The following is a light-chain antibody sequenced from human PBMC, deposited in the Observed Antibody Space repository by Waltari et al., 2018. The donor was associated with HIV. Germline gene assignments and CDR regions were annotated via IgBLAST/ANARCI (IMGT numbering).Light chain of an antibody. V-gene: IGLV1-40*01. CDR1: SSTIGAGSD. CDR2: GNS. J-gene: IGLJ1*01. CDR3: QSYDSNLSGATV. Sequence: QSVLTQPPSVSGAPGQRVTISCTGSSSTIGAGSDVHWYQHLPGTAPKVLIYGNSNRPSGVPDRFSGSKSGTSASLAITGLQAEDEADYYCQSYDSNLSGATVFGTGTKVTVL.